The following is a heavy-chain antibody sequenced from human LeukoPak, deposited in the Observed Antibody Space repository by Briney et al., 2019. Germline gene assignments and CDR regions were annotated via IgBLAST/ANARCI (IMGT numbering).Heavy chain of an antibody. V-gene: IGHV1-3*01. CDR2: INAGNANT. CDR1: GYSFTSYA. D-gene: IGHD2-15*01. J-gene: IGHJ6*02. CDR3: ARGLGYCSSGSCYALYYYYGMDV. Sequence: APVKVSCKASGYSFTSYAMHWVRQAPGQRLEWMGWINAGNANTKYSQKFQGRVTITRDTSASTTYMELSSLRSEDTAVYYCARGLGYCSSGSCYALYYYYGMDVWGQGTTVTVSS.